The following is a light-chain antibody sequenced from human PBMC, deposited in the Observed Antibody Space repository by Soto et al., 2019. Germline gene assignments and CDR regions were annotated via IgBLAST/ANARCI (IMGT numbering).Light chain of an antibody. CDR2: DAS. Sequence: LGASVGDRVTITCRASQSIRSLLAWYQQKPGKAPKVLIYDASSLGSGVPSRFSGSGSGTEFTLTISSLQPDDFATYFCQQYQTYSTFGQGTRLEIK. V-gene: IGKV1-5*01. CDR3: QQYQTYST. J-gene: IGKJ5*01. CDR1: QSIRSL.